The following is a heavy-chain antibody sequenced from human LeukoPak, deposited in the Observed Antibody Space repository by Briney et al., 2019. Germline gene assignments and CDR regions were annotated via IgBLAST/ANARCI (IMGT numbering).Heavy chain of an antibody. J-gene: IGHJ4*02. D-gene: IGHD1-14*01. V-gene: IGHV3-74*01. CDR1: GFTFSNAW. Sequence: GGSLRLSCAASGFTFSNAWMNWVRQAPGKGLVWVSRITNDGSSTTYADSVKGRFTISRDNAKNMLYLQVNSLRAEDTAVYYCATQRGGNPAYWGQGTLVTVSS. CDR2: ITNDGSST. CDR3: ATQRGGNPAY.